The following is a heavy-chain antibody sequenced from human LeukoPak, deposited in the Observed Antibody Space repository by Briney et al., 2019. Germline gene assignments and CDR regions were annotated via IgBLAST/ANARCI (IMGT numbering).Heavy chain of an antibody. CDR3: ARDHCSGGSCPGDFDY. J-gene: IGHJ4*02. D-gene: IGHD2-15*01. Sequence: ASVKVSCKVSGYTLTELSMHWVRQAPGKGLEWMGGFDPEDGETIYAQKFQGRVTMTRDMSTSTVYMELSRLRSDDTAVYYCARDHCSGGSCPGDFDYWGQGTLVTVSS. CDR1: GYTLTELS. V-gene: IGHV1-24*01. CDR2: FDPEDGET.